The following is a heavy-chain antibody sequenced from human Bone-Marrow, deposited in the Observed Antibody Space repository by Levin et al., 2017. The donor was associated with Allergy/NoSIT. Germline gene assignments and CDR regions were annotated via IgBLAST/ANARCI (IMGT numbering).Heavy chain of an antibody. J-gene: IGHJ4*02. CDR2: ISYDGSNK. CDR1: GFTFSSYG. CDR3: AKDPNFSGWQNYFDY. Sequence: GGSLRLSCAASGFTFSSYGMHWVRQAPGKGLEWVAVISYDGSNKYYADSVKGRFTISRDNSKNTLYLQMNSLRAEDTAVYYCAKDPNFSGWQNYFDYWGQGTLVTVSS. V-gene: IGHV3-30*18. D-gene: IGHD6-19*01.